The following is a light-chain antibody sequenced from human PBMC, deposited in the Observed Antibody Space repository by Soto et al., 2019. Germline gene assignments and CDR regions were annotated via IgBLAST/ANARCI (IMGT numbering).Light chain of an antibody. Sequence: QSVLTQPPSVSAAPGQKVTISCSGSSSNIESNYVSWYQQLPGTAPKLLIYDNNKRPSGIPDRFSASKSGPSATLGITGLQTGDEADYYCGTWDSSLSAVVFGGGTKVTVL. CDR1: SSNIESNY. J-gene: IGLJ2*01. CDR2: DNN. CDR3: GTWDSSLSAVV. V-gene: IGLV1-51*01.